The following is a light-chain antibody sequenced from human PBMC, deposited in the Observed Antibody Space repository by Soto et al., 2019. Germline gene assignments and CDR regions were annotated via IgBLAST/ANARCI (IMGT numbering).Light chain of an antibody. J-gene: IGKJ1*01. CDR3: QQYGTSPTT. CDR1: QSVGSSN. V-gene: IGKV3-20*01. CDR2: GVS. Sequence: LVLTQSPGTLSLSPGERATLSCRASQSVGSSNLAWYQHKPGQAPRLLIYGVSSRATGIPDRFSGSGSGTDFTLTISRLEPEDFAVYYCQQYGTSPTTFGQGTKVDIK.